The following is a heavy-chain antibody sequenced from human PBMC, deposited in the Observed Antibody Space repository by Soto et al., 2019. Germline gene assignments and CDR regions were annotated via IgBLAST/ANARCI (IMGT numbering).Heavy chain of an antibody. D-gene: IGHD2-15*01. J-gene: IGHJ6*02. CDR2: ISAYNGNT. CDR1: GYTFTSYG. CDR3: ARAQYCSGGSCRFIPRVQGKFYYYGMDV. V-gene: IGHV1-18*04. Sequence: GASVKVSCKASGYTFTSYGISWVRQAPGQGLEWMGWISAYNGNTNYAQKLQGRVTMTTDTSTSTAYMELRSLRSDDTAVYYCARAQYCSGGSCRFIPRVQGKFYYYGMDVWGQGTTVTVSS.